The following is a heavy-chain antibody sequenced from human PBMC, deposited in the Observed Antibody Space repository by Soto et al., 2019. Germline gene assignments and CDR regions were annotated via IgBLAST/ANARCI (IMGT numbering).Heavy chain of an antibody. CDR2: IYWDDDK. Sequence: PTLVNPTQTLTLTCTFSGFSLSTSGVGVGWIRQPPGKALEWPALIYWDDDKRYSPSMKGRLTITRDTSKNQVVLIMTNMDPEDTATYYCAHRLTATAFDIWGQGTMVTVSS. CDR3: AHRLTATAFDI. J-gene: IGHJ3*02. V-gene: IGHV2-5*02. D-gene: IGHD2-21*02. CDR1: GFSLSTSGVG.